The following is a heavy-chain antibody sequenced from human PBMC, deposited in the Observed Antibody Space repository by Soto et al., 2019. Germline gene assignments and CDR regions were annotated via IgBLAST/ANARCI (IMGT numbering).Heavy chain of an antibody. CDR3: ARENGHPGHNYAMDV. CDR2: ISFNGDVT. Sequence: LRLSCAASGFSFSAYYMSWIRQAPGKGLEWVSYISFNGDVTRYSDSVEGRFTVSRDNAKKSLYLQMNSLRVEDTAVYYCARENGHPGHNYAMDVWGQGTTVTVSS. D-gene: IGHD2-8*01. V-gene: IGHV3-11*01. J-gene: IGHJ6*02. CDR1: GFSFSAYY.